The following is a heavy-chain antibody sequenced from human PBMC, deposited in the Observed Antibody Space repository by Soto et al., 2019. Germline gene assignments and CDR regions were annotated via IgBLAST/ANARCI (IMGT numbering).Heavy chain of an antibody. J-gene: IGHJ4*02. CDR2: IYYSGST. CDR3: ARHVRATPNFDY. CDR1: GGSISSGGYY. V-gene: IGHV4-61*08. Sequence: SETLSLTCTVSGGSISSGGYYWSWIRQPPGKGLEWIGYIYYSGSTKYNPSLKSRVTISVDTSKNQFSLKLSSVTAADTAVYYCARHVRATPNFDYWGQGTLVTVSS. D-gene: IGHD3-10*02.